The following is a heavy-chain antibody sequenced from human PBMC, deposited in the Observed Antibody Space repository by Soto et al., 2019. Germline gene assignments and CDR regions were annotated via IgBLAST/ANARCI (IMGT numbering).Heavy chain of an antibody. Sequence: EVQLVQSGEEVKKPGESLKISCKGSGYSFTTYWSGWVRQMPGKGLEWMGIIYPSDSDSTYSPSFRGQVTFSVDKSISTAYLQWSSLKASDTAMYYCASYTGGTISNWGQGTLVTVSS. CDR2: IYPSDSDS. V-gene: IGHV5-51*01. D-gene: IGHD3-3*02. CDR1: GYSFTTYW. J-gene: IGHJ4*02. CDR3: ASYTGGTISN.